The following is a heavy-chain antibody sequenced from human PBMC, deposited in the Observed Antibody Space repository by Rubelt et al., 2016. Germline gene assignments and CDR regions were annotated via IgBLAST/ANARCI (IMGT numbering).Heavy chain of an antibody. CDR2: INHSGST. CDR1: GGSFSGYY. CDR3: ARGRAMVTRPFDY. J-gene: IGHJ4*02. Sequence: QVQLQESGPGLVKPSETLSLTCAVYGGSFSGYYWSWIRQPPGKGLEWIGEINHSGSTNYNPSLKRRITISVDTSKNQLSLKLSSVTAADTAVYYCARGRAMVTRPFDYWGQGTLVTVSS. V-gene: IGHV4-34*10. D-gene: IGHD5-18*01.